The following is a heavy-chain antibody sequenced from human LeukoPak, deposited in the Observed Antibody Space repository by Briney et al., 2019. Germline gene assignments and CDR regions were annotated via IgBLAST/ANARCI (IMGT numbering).Heavy chain of an antibody. D-gene: IGHD3-9*01. Sequence: GGSLRLSCAASGFTFSSYGMHWVRQAPGKGLEWVAVIWYDGSNKYYADSVKGRFTISRDNSKNTLYLQMNSLRAEDTAVYYCASENYDILTGYYIHYYYGMDVWGQGTTVTVSS. J-gene: IGHJ6*02. CDR3: ASENYDILTGYYIHYYYGMDV. CDR2: IWYDGSNK. CDR1: GFTFSSYG. V-gene: IGHV3-33*01.